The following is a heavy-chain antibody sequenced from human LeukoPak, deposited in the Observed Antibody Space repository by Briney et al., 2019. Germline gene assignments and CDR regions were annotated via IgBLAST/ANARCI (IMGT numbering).Heavy chain of an antibody. CDR2: ISYDGSNK. J-gene: IGHJ4*02. Sequence: GGSLRLSCAASGFTFSSYGMHWVRQAPGKGLEWVAVISYDGSNKYYADSVKGRFTISRDNSKSTLYLQMNSLRAEDTAVYYCAKFSAAAGFDYWGQGTLVTVSS. D-gene: IGHD6-13*01. CDR1: GFTFSSYG. V-gene: IGHV3-30*18. CDR3: AKFSAAAGFDY.